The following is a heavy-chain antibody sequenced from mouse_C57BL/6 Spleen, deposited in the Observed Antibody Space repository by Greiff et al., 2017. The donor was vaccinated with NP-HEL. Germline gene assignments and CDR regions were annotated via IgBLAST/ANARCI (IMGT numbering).Heavy chain of an antibody. Sequence: EVHLVESGGGLVQPGGSLKLSCAASGFTFSDYYMYWVRQTPEKRLEWVAYISNGGGSTYYPDTVKGRFTISRDNAKNTLYLQMSRLKSEDTAMYYCARGGLGGYFDYWGQGTTLTVSS. CDR3: ARGGLGGYFDY. V-gene: IGHV5-12*01. D-gene: IGHD2-4*01. CDR1: GFTFSDYY. J-gene: IGHJ2*01. CDR2: ISNGGGST.